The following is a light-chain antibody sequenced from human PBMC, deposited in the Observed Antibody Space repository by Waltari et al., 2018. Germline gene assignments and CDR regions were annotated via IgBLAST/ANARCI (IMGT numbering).Light chain of an antibody. CDR3: CSYAGRYSVL. CDR1: RRDVGTYNY. Sequence: QSALTQPRSVSGSPGQSITISCTGTRRDVGTYNYVSWYQQYPGKAPKLMIYDVTKRPSGVPDRFSGSKSGNTASLTISGLQAEDEADYYCCSYAGRYSVLFGGGTKLTVL. J-gene: IGLJ2*01. V-gene: IGLV2-11*01. CDR2: DVT.